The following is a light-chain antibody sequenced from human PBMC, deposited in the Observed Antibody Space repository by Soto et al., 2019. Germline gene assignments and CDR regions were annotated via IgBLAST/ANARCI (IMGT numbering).Light chain of an antibody. CDR3: QQTYSNPQT. J-gene: IGKJ1*01. V-gene: IGKV1-39*01. CDR1: QSISSC. CDR2: AAS. Sequence: DIQMTQSPSSLSASVGDRVTITCRASQSISSCLNWYQQKTGEAPKILIYAASSLQSGVPSRFSGSGSGTDCTLTINSLQPEDFSSYYCQQTYSNPQTFGQGTKVDIK.